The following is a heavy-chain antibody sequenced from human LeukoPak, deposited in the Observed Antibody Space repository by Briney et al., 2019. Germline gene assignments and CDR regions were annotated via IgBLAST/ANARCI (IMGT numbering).Heavy chain of an antibody. CDR2: IYSADST. CDR1: GFTVSSNY. V-gene: IGHV3-66*04. J-gene: IGHJ4*02. D-gene: IGHD6-13*01. Sequence: PGGALRLSCAASGFTVSSNYMSWVRQAPGKGLEWVSLIYSADSTYYADSVKGRFTISRDNSKNTLYLQMSSLRAEDTAVYYCARHTSSRYYFDYWGQGTLVTVSS. CDR3: ARHTSSRYYFDY.